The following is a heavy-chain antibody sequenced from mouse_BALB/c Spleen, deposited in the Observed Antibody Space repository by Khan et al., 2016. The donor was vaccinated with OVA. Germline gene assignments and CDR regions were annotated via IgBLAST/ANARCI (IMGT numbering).Heavy chain of an antibody. CDR1: GYTFTKYW. J-gene: IGHJ3*01. CDR3: VNHGSSSAWFTY. V-gene: IGHV1-7*01. CDR2: INPSTGYT. Sequence: QVQLKQSGAELAKPGASVKMSCKASGYTFTKYWMHWVKQRPGQGLEWIGYINPSTGYTEYNQKFKDKATLTADKSSSTAYMQLSSLTSEDSAVYYCVNHGSSSAWFTYWGQGTLVTVSA. D-gene: IGHD1-1*01.